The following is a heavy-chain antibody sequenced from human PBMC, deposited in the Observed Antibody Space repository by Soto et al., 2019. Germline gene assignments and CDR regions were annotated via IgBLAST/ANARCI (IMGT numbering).Heavy chain of an antibody. CDR1: GYIFVNYG. Sequence: QVQLVQSGDEVKKPGASVKVSCKASGYIFVNYGIAWVRQAPGQGLEWKGWISPYTGNTHSATKVQGRLTMTTDTSTSTAYMDLGSLTSDDTAVYYCVMVDNYVTPTPQDVWGPGTTVTVSS. D-gene: IGHD3-16*01. V-gene: IGHV1-18*01. J-gene: IGHJ6*02. CDR3: VMVDNYVTPTPQDV. CDR2: ISPYTGNT.